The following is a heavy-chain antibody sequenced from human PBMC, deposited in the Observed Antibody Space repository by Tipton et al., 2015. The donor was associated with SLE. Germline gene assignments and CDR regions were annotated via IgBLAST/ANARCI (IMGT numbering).Heavy chain of an antibody. CDR3: AVEKDGSNHYFDY. Sequence: SLRLSCAASGFTFSSYWMSWVRQAPGKGLEWVANIKQDGSEKYYVDSVKGRFTISRDNAKNSLYLQMNSLRAEDTAVYYCAVEKDGSNHYFDYRGQGTLVTVSS. CDR1: GFTFSSYW. D-gene: IGHD5-24*01. CDR2: IKQDGSEK. J-gene: IGHJ4*02. V-gene: IGHV3-7*01.